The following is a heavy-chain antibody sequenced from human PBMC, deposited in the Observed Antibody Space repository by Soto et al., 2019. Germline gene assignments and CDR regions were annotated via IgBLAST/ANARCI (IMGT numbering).Heavy chain of an antibody. CDR1: GGTFSSYA. V-gene: IGHV1-69*13. CDR3: EGAAAGLDAFDI. J-gene: IGHJ3*02. D-gene: IGHD6-13*01. Sequence: SVKVSCKASGGTFSSYAISWVRQAPGQGLEWMGGIIPIFGTANYAQKFQGRVTITADESTSTAYMELSSLRSEDTAVYYCEGAAAGLDAFDIWGQGTMVTVSS. CDR2: IIPIFGTA.